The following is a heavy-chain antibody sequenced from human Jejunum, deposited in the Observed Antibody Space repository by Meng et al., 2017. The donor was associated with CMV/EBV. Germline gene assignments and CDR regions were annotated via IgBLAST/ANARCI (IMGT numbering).Heavy chain of an antibody. Sequence: YAISWVRQAPGQGHEWMGGIIPIFGTANYAQKLQGRVTITTDESTSTAYMELSSLRSDDTAVYYCARAVNIVVVPAAISYYSGMDVLGQGTTVTVSS. V-gene: IGHV1-69*05. CDR2: IIPIFGTA. CDR3: ARAVNIVVVPAAISYYSGMDV. J-gene: IGHJ6*02. CDR1: YA. D-gene: IGHD2-2*01.